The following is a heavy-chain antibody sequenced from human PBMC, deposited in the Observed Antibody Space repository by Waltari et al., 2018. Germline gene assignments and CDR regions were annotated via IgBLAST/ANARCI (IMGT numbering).Heavy chain of an antibody. CDR3: AKREGSGSYYKGAIEFDY. Sequence: EVQLLESGGGLVQPGGSLRLSCAASGFTFSSYAMSWVRQAPGKGLEWVSAISGSGGSTYYADSVKGRFTISRDNSKNTLYLQMNSLRAEDTAVYYCAKREGSGSYYKGAIEFDYWGQGTLVTVSS. D-gene: IGHD3-10*01. V-gene: IGHV3-23*01. J-gene: IGHJ4*02. CDR1: GFTFSSYA. CDR2: ISGSGGST.